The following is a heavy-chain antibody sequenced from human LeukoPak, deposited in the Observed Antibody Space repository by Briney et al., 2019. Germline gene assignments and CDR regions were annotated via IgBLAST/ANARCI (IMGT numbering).Heavy chain of an antibody. CDR1: GYTFTSYG. D-gene: IGHD3-3*01. V-gene: IGHV1-18*01. CDR2: ISAYNGNT. J-gene: IGHJ6*03. CDR3: AREGLLDYTIFGVVTPYYYYMDV. Sequence: ASVKVSCKASGYTFTSYGISWVRQAPGQGLEWMGWISAYNGNTNYAQKLQGRVTMTTDTSTSTAYMELRSLRSDNTAVYYCAREGLLDYTIFGVVTPYYYYMDVWGKGTTVTVSS.